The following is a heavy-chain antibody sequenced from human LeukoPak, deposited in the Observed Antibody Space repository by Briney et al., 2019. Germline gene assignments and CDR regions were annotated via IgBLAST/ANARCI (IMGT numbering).Heavy chain of an antibody. V-gene: IGHV4-59*01. CDR2: IYYSGST. Sequence: SSETLSLTCIVSGGSISSYYWSWIRQPPGKGLEWIGYIYYSGSTNYNPSLKSRVTISVDTSKNQFSLKLSSVTAADTAVYYCARDNGDYLDYYYGMDVWGQGTTVTVSS. D-gene: IGHD4-17*01. J-gene: IGHJ6*02. CDR1: GGSISSYY. CDR3: ARDNGDYLDYYYGMDV.